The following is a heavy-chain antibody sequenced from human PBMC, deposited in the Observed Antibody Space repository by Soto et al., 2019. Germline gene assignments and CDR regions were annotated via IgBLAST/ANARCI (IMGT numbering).Heavy chain of an antibody. D-gene: IGHD6-13*01. CDR3: PRSIAAAASFTCWFDA. CDR1: GFSLSNARMG. Sequence: QVTLKESGPVLVKPTETLTLTCTVSGFSLSNARMGVSWIRQPPGKALEWLAHIFSNDEKSYSTSLKSRPTISEAPSKSQVVLHMTNMDPVDTATYYCPRSIAAAASFTCWFDAWGQGNLVTVSS. J-gene: IGHJ5*02. CDR2: IFSNDEK. V-gene: IGHV2-26*01.